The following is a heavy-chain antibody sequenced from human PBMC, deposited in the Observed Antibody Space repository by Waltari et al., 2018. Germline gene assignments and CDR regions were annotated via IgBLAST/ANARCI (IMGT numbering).Heavy chain of an antibody. J-gene: IGHJ4*02. V-gene: IGHV4-39*07. CDR3: VRDRGLRTFFDH. Sequence: QVQLQESGPGLVKPSETLSLTCSVSGGSIRGSVDYWGWIRQPPGKGLEYIGSIYYDGTAFYNPSLKTPVTISVDTSYNQFSLKMKSVTAADTAMYFCVRDRGLRTFFDHWGQGTLVTVSS. CDR1: GGSIRGSVDY. D-gene: IGHD4-17*01. CDR2: IYYDGTA.